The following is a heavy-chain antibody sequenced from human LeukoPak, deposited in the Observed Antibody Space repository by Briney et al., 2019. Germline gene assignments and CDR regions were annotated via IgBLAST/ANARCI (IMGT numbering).Heavy chain of an antibody. V-gene: IGHV2-5*02. CDR2: IYWDDDR. Sequence: SGPTLVKPTQTLTLTCTFSGFSLSTSGVGVGWIRQPPVKALEWLALIYWDDDRRYSPSLKSRLIITKDTSKNQVVLTITNMDPVDTATYYCAHCTTVWFDPWGQGTLVTVSS. CDR3: AHCTTVWFDP. CDR1: GFSLSTSGVG. J-gene: IGHJ5*02. D-gene: IGHD2-2*01.